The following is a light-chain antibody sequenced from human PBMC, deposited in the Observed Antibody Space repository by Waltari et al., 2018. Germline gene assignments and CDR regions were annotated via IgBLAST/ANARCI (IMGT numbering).Light chain of an antibody. CDR1: APTIGAGFD. CDR3: QSYDFSMSAL. Sequence: QSVLTQPPSVSGAPGQRVTISCPGSAPTIGAGFDLHWYQQFPGTAPKLLIYGFTNRPSGVPERFSGSQSGTSASLAITGLHAEDEADYYCQSYDFSMSALFGGGTKLTVL. J-gene: IGLJ3*02. CDR2: GFT. V-gene: IGLV1-40*01.